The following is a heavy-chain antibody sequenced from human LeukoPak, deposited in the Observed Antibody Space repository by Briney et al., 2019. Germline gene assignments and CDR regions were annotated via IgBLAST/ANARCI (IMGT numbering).Heavy chain of an antibody. Sequence: GRSLRLSCAASGFTFSSYGMHWVRQAPGKGLEWVAVISYDGSNKYYADSVKGRFTISRDNSKNTLYLQMNSLRAEDTAVYYCVKVALTGYSSGWLDYWGQGTLVTVSS. D-gene: IGHD6-19*01. CDR3: VKVALTGYSSGWLDY. V-gene: IGHV3-30*18. CDR1: GFTFSSYG. J-gene: IGHJ4*02. CDR2: ISYDGSNK.